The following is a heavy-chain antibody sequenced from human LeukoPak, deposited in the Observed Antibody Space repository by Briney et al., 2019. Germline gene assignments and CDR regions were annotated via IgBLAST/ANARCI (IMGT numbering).Heavy chain of an antibody. CDR2: ISAYNGHT. J-gene: IGHJ4*02. CDR1: GYTFTSYD. CDR3: ARDSSGFPRDASDY. D-gene: IGHD3-22*01. V-gene: IGHV1-18*01. Sequence: GASVKVSCKASGYTFTSYDINWVRQAPGQGLEWMGWISAYNGHTNYAQNLQGRVTMTTDTSTSTAYMELRSLRSDDTAVYFCARDSSGFPRDASDYWGQGTLVTVSS.